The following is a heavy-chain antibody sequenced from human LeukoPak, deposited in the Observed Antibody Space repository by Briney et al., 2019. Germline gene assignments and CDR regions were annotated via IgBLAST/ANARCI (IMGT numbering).Heavy chain of an antibody. CDR2: IYTSGST. Sequence: PSEALSLTCTVSGGSISSGSYYWSRIRQLAGKGLEWIGRIYTSGSTNYNPSLKSRVTISVDTSKNQFSLKLSSVTAADTAVYYCARDKGQYGSGTRGFTWFDPWGQGTLVTVSS. CDR1: GGSISSGSYY. CDR3: ARDKGQYGSGTRGFTWFDP. D-gene: IGHD3-10*01. J-gene: IGHJ5*02. V-gene: IGHV4-61*02.